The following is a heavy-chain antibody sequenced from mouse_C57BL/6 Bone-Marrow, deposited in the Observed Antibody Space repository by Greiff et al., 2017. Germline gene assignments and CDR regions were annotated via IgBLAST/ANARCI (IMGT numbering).Heavy chain of an antibody. D-gene: IGHD2-12*01. J-gene: IGHJ3*01. CDR3: ARSAYYSTPWFAY. CDR2: VDPTRGGT. CDR1: GYTFTSYW. V-gene: IGHV1-72*01. Sequence: VKQSCTASGYTFTSYWMHWVKQRPGRGLEWIGRVDPTRGGTLYSVKFMSKATLTVDKPSSTAYMQLSSLKDEDAAVYYWARSAYYSTPWFAYWGQGTLVTVSA.